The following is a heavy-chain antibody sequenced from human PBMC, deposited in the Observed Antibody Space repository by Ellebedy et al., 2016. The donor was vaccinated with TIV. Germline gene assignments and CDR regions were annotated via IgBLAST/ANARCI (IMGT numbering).Heavy chain of an antibody. V-gene: IGHV1-69*13. D-gene: IGHD2-2*01. Sequence: ASVKVSXXASGGTFSNYAISWVRQDPGQGLEWMGGIIPIYGTADYAQKFRGRVTITADASTSTAYMELNSLRSEDTAVYYCTRDPQRYCSSTSWHSLNYYYYGMDVWGQGTTVTVSS. CDR2: IIPIYGTA. CDR1: GGTFSNYA. CDR3: TRDPQRYCSSTSWHSLNYYYYGMDV. J-gene: IGHJ6*02.